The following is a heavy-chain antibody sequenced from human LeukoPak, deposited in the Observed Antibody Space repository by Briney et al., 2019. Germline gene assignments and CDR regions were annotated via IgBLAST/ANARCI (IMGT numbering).Heavy chain of an antibody. V-gene: IGHV3-30*18. CDR2: ISYDGSNK. D-gene: IGHD2-2*01. CDR1: GFTFSSYG. CDR3: AKGLGYCSSTSCSVDY. J-gene: IGHJ4*02. Sequence: GGSLRLSCAASGFTFSSYGMHWVRQAPGKGLEWVAVISYDGSNKYYADSVEGRFTISRDNSKNTLYLQMNSLRGEDTAVYYCAKGLGYCSSTSCSVDYWGQGTLVTVSS.